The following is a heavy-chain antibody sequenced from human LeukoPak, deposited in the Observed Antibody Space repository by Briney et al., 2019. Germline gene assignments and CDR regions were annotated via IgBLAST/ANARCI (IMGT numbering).Heavy chain of an antibody. V-gene: IGHV4-59*01. CDR2: IYYSGST. D-gene: IGHD6-13*01. J-gene: IGHJ6*02. CDR1: GGSISSYY. CDR3: ARDFGYSSSWFRPYGMDV. Sequence: SETLSLTCPVSGGSISSYYWSWIRQPPGKGLEWIGYIYYSGSTNYNPSLKSRVTISVDTSKNQFSLKLSSVTAADTAVYYCARDFGYSSSWFRPYGMDVWGQGTTVTVSS.